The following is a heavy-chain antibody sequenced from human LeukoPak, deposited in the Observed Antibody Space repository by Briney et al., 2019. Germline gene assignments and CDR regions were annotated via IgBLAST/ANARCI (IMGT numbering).Heavy chain of an antibody. Sequence: GASVKVSCKASGYTFTNYGISWVRQAPGQGLEWMGWISAYNGNTNSAQKLQGRVTMTTDTSTSTAYMELRSLTSDDTAVYYCARDATRSGQWELPGYWGQGTLVTVSS. CDR1: GYTFTNYG. CDR2: ISAYNGNT. J-gene: IGHJ4*02. D-gene: IGHD1-26*01. V-gene: IGHV1-18*01. CDR3: ARDATRSGQWELPGY.